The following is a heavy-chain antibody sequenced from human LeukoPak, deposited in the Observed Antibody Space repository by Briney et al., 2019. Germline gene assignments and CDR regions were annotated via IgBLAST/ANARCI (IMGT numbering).Heavy chain of an antibody. D-gene: IGHD5-18*01. CDR2: INPKSGGT. J-gene: IGHJ4*02. V-gene: IGHV1-2*02. Sequence: ASVNVSCKASGYTFTGYYMHCVRQAPGQRLECMGWINPKSGGTNYEQKFQGRVTMTRYTSISTDYMELRRLRSDDTAVYYCAREGRVDSAVVLFDYWGQGTLVTVSS. CDR1: GYTFTGYY. CDR3: AREGRVDSAVVLFDY.